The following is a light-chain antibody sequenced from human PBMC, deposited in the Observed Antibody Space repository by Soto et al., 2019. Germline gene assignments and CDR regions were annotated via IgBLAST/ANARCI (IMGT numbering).Light chain of an antibody. CDR3: QQYNNWPRAT. V-gene: IGKV3-15*01. CDR2: RAT. CDR1: QSINSY. J-gene: IGKJ4*01. Sequence: IVMTQSPPTLSVSPGERATLSCRARQSINSYLAWYQQKPGQAPRLLMFRATIRPTGIPARFSGSGSGTEFNITISTLQSEDSAIYYCQQYNNWPRATFGGGTKVEIK.